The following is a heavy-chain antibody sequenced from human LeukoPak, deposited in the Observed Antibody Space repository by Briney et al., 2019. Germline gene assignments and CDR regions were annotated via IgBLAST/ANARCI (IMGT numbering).Heavy chain of an antibody. CDR3: AKEMYYYESSGYCDY. J-gene: IGHJ4*02. CDR1: GFTFSGYA. Sequence: SGGSLRLSCAASGFTFSGYAMSWVRQAPGKGLEWVSVISGSGGSTYYADSVKGRFTISRDNSKNTLYLQMNSLRAEDTAVYYCAKEMYYYESSGYCDYWGQGTLVTVSS. V-gene: IGHV3-23*01. D-gene: IGHD3-22*01. CDR2: ISGSGGST.